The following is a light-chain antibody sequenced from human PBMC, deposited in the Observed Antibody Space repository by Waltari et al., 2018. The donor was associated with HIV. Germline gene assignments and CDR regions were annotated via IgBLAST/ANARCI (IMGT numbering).Light chain of an antibody. CDR1: SSNIGAGYD. V-gene: IGLV1-40*01. J-gene: IGLJ2*01. CDR2: GNS. CDR3: QSYDSSLSGSHVV. Sequence: QSVLTQPPSVSGAPGQRVTISCTGSSSNIGAGYDVHSYQQLPGTAPKLLIYGNSNRPSGVPDRFSGSKSGTSASLAITGLQAEDEADYYCQSYDSSLSGSHVVFGGGTKLTVL.